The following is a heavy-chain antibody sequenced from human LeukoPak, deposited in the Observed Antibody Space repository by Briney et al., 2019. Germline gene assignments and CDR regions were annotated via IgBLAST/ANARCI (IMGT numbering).Heavy chain of an antibody. Sequence: PSETLSLTCTVSGGSISSYYWSWIRQPPGKGLEWIGYIYYSGSTNYNPSLKSRVTISVDTSKNQFSLKLSSVTAADTAVYYCARGGSVYYYYGMDVWGQGTTVTVSS. CDR1: GGSISSYY. V-gene: IGHV4-59*01. CDR2: IYYSGST. CDR3: ARGGSVYYYYGMDV. J-gene: IGHJ6*02. D-gene: IGHD6-25*01.